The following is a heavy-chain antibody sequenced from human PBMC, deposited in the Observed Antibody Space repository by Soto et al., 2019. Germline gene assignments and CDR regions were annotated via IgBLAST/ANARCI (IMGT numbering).Heavy chain of an antibody. CDR2: MNPNSGNT. CDR3: ASATRGDYDY. CDR1: GYTFTSYD. D-gene: IGHD4-17*01. J-gene: IGHJ4*02. V-gene: IGHV1-8*01. Sequence: GSSVKVSCKASGYTFTSYDINWVRQATGQGLEYLGWMNPNSGNTGYVQKFQGRVTITADESTSTAYMELSSLRSEDTAVYYCASATRGDYDYWGQGTLVTVSS.